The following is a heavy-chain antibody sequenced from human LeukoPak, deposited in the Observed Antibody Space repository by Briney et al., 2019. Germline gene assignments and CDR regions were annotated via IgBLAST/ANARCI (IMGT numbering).Heavy chain of an antibody. J-gene: IGHJ4*02. CDR2: IKKDGSEK. V-gene: IGHV3-7*03. Sequence: PGGSLRLSCAASGFTFSSYWMSGVRQAPGKGLEWVANIKKDGSEKYYVDSVKGRFTISRDNAKTSLYLQMNSLRAEDTAVYYCARVRYSDSSVLTRKRPYYFDYWGQGTLVTVSS. CDR3: ARVRYSDSSVLTRKRPYYFDY. D-gene: IGHD3-22*01. CDR1: GFTFSSYW.